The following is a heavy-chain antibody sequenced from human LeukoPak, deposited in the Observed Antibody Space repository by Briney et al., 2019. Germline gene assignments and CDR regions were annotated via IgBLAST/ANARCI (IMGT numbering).Heavy chain of an antibody. V-gene: IGHV4-31*03. Sequence: SETLSLTCTVSGGSISSGGYYWSWIRQHPGKGLEWIGYIYYSGSTYYNPSLKSRVTISVDTSKNQFSLKLSSVTAADTAVYCCAALKDDFWSGYPTIWGQGTLVTVSS. CDR2: IYYSGST. CDR1: GGSISSGGYY. J-gene: IGHJ4*02. CDR3: AALKDDFWSGYPTI. D-gene: IGHD3-3*01.